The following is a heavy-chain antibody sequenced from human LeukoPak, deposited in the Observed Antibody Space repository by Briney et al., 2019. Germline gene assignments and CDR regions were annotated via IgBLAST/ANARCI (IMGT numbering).Heavy chain of an antibody. Sequence: GGSLRLSCAASGFTVSNNYMSWVRQAPGKELEWVSVIYSGDNTYYVESVKGRFTISRDNSKNTLFLQMNRLRAEDTAVYYCAGRRVLDASFDYWGQGTLVTVSS. D-gene: IGHD3-16*01. CDR2: IYSGDNT. CDR3: AGRRVLDASFDY. CDR1: GFTVSNNY. J-gene: IGHJ4*02. V-gene: IGHV3-66*02.